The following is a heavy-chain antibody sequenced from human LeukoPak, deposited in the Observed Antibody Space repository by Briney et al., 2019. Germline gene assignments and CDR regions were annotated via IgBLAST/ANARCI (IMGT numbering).Heavy chain of an antibody. D-gene: IGHD3-22*01. J-gene: IGHJ4*02. CDR1: GFTFSSYA. V-gene: IGHV3-30-3*01. CDR3: ARSFRTYYYDSSGYSGFDY. Sequence: GGSLRLSYAASGFTFSSYAMHWVRQAPGKGLEWVAVISYDGSNKYYADSVKGRFTISRDNSKNTLYLQMNSLRAEDTAVYYCARSFRTYYYDSSGYSGFDYWGQGTLVTVSS. CDR2: ISYDGSNK.